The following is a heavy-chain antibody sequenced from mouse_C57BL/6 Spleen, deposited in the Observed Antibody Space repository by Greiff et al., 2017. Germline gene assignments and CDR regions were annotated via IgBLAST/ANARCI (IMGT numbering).Heavy chain of an antibody. CDR2: IDPSDSYT. Sequence: QVQLKQPGAELVKPGASVKLSCKASGYTFTSYWMQWVKQRPGQGLEWIGEIDPSDSYTNYNQKFKGKATLSVDTSSSTAYMQLSSLTSEDAAVYCCARDYYGSGPGYWGQGTTLTVS. J-gene: IGHJ2*01. D-gene: IGHD1-1*01. CDR3: ARDYYGSGPGY. CDR1: GYTFTSYW. V-gene: IGHV1-50*01.